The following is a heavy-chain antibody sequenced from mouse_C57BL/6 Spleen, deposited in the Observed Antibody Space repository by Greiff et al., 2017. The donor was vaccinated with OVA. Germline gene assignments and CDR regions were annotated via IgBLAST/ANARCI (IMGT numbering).Heavy chain of an antibody. Sequence: EVHLVESGGGLVKPGGSLTLSCAASGFTFSSYTMSWVRQTPEKRLEWVATISGGGGNTYYPDSVKGRFTISRDNAKNTLYLQMSSLRSEDTALYYCASDDGSCLSWFAYGGQGTLVTVSA. CDR3: ASDDGSCLSWFAY. D-gene: IGHD1-1*01. CDR1: GFTFSSYT. J-gene: IGHJ3*01. CDR2: ISGGGGNT. V-gene: IGHV5-9*01.